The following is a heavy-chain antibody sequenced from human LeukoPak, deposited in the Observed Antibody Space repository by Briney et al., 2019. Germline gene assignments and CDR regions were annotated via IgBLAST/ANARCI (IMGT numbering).Heavy chain of an antibody. CDR1: GFTFSNSD. D-gene: IGHD1-1*01. V-gene: IGHV3-21*01. CDR2: ITTTSSYM. CDR3: VTSWNRQQRDY. J-gene: IGHJ4*02. Sequence: GGSLRLSCATSGFTFSNSDMNWVRQAPGKGLEWVSSITTTSSYMYYADSVRGRFTISRDNAKQSLYLQMDTVTAEDTAVYYCVTSWNRQQRDYWGQGILVTVSS.